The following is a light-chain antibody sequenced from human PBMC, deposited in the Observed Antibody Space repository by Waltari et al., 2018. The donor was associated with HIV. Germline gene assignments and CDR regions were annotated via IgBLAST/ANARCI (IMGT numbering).Light chain of an antibody. Sequence: QSVLTQPPSASATPGQRVTTSCSGSSSNNGSTTLNWYQQPPGTAPKLLIYSNTQRPSGVPDRFSGSKSGTSASLAISGLQSEDEADYYCAAWDDSLNGVVFGGGTKLTVL. CDR2: SNT. CDR3: AAWDDSLNGVV. J-gene: IGLJ2*01. CDR1: SSNNGSTT. V-gene: IGLV1-44*01.